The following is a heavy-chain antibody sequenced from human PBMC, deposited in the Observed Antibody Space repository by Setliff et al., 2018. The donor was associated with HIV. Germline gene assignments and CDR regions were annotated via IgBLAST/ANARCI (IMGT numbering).Heavy chain of an antibody. J-gene: IGHJ4*02. V-gene: IGHV4-4*07. CDR3: ARGPPGSSIGWYVGY. CDR2: IYISGST. Sequence: SETLSLTCTVSGDSISSYYWTWIRHPAGQGLEWIGRIYISGSTNYNPSLKSRITISVDTSKNQFSLRLSSVIAADTAVYYCARGPPGSSIGWYVGYWGQGTLVTVSS. CDR1: GDSISSYY. D-gene: IGHD6-19*01.